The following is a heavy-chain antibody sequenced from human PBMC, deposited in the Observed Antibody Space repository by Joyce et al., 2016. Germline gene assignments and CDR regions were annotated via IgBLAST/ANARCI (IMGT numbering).Heavy chain of an antibody. V-gene: IGHV3-74*01. CDR1: GFTFTNYW. Sequence: EVQLVESGGGLLQPGGSLRLSCAASGFTFTNYWMHWVRQAPGKGLVWVARVESDGSGTSYADSVKGRFTISRDNAKNMVYLQMNSLRTEDTAVYYCGSVFEYWGRGALVTVSS. CDR3: GSVFEY. J-gene: IGHJ4*02. CDR2: VESDGSGT.